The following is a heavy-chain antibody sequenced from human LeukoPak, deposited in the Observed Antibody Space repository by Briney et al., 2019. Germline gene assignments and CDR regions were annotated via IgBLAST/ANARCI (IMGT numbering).Heavy chain of an antibody. D-gene: IGHD6-19*01. J-gene: IGHJ6*03. CDR3: ARDRFFGSGWPKYYYYYYYMDV. CDR1: GYSISSGYY. CDR2: ICHSGST. Sequence: SETLSLTCTVSGYSISSGYYWGWIRQPPGKGLEWIGSICHSGSTYYNPSLKSRVTISVDTSKNQFSLKLSSVTAADTAVYYCARDRFFGSGWPKYYYYYYYMDVWGKGTTVTISS. V-gene: IGHV4-38-2*02.